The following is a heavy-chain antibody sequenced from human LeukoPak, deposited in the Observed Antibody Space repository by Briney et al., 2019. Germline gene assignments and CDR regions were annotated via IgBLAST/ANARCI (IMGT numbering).Heavy chain of an antibody. J-gene: IGHJ4*02. CDR2: ISSSGKTI. Sequence: GGSLRLSCAASGFTFSDYYMSWIRQAPGKGLEWISYISSSGKTIYYADSVKGRFTISRDNAKNSLYLQMNSLRAEDTAVYYCARKATYYDILTGYHFDYWGQGTLVTVSS. CDR1: GFTFSDYY. V-gene: IGHV3-11*01. D-gene: IGHD3-9*01. CDR3: ARKATYYDILTGYHFDY.